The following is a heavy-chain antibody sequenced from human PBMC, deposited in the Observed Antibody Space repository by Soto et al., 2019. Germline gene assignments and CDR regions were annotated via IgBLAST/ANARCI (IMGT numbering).Heavy chain of an antibody. Sequence: PSETLSLTCTVSGGPMSTYYWYWLWQPPGQGLECIGYIYYSGYTNYSPSLKSRVTISIDTSKNHFSLKLSSVTAADTAVYYCARGDHFDSSGPFDTWGQGTLVTVSS. CDR1: GGPMSTYY. CDR2: IYYSGYT. V-gene: IGHV4-59*01. J-gene: IGHJ5*02. CDR3: ARGDHFDSSGPFDT. D-gene: IGHD3-22*01.